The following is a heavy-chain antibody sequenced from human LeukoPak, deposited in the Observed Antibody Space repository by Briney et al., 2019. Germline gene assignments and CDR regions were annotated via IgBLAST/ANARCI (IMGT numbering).Heavy chain of an antibody. V-gene: IGHV1-18*01. D-gene: IGHD2-2*01. CDR3: ARDIVVVPAAWEYFDY. CDR2: ISAYNGNT. CDR1: GGTFSSYA. J-gene: IGHJ4*02. Sequence: GASVKVSCKASGGTFSSYAISWVRQAPGQGLEWMGWISAYNGNTNYAQKLQGRVTMTTDTSTSTAYMELRSLRSDDTAVYYCARDIVVVPAAWEYFDYWGQGTLVTVSS.